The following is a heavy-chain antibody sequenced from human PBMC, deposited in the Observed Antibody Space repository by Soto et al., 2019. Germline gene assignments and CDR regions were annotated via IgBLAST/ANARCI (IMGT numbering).Heavy chain of an antibody. CDR1: GESVIDYY. D-gene: IGHD3-10*01. CDR3: ARSGYYGFVY. Sequence: SETLSLTCAVSGESVIDYYWSWIRQPPGKGLEWIGHIYYTGSTNYNPSPRSRVTMSQDTSKNQFSLKLASVTAADTAVYYCARSGYYGFVYWGQGALVTVSS. V-gene: IGHV4-59*02. J-gene: IGHJ4*02. CDR2: IYYTGST.